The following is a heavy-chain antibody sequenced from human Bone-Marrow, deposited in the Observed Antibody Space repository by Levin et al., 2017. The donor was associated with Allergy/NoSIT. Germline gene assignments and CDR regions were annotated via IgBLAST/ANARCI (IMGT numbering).Heavy chain of an antibody. V-gene: IGHV1-2*02. J-gene: IGHJ3*02. Sequence: ASVKVSCKASGYTFTGYYMHWVRQAPGQGLEWMGWINPNSGGTNYAQKFQGRVTMTRDTSISTAYMELSRLRSDDTAVYYCARDRALGYSSTLGGAFDIWGQGTMVTVSS. CDR3: ARDRALGYSSTLGGAFDI. D-gene: IGHD6-13*01. CDR2: INPNSGGT. CDR1: GYTFTGYY.